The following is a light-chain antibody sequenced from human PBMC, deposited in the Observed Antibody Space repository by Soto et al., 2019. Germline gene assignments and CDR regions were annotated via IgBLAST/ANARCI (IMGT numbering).Light chain of an antibody. CDR3: FQHYSCPPWT. V-gene: IGKV1-17*01. Sequence: DIQMTQSPSSLSASVGDRVTITCRASQGIRDDLNWYQQKPGKAPKRLIYAASSLQSGVPSSFSGRGSETEFTHKTSVLQPEEVATYYDFQHYSCPPWTFRQGTKVDVK. CDR2: AAS. J-gene: IGKJ1*01. CDR1: QGIRDD.